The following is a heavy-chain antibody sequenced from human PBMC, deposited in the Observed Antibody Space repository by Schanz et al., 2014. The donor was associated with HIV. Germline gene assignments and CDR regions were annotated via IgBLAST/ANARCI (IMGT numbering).Heavy chain of an antibody. CDR2: ISSTSSSI. CDR1: GFTFSSFN. J-gene: IGHJ6*02. Sequence: EVHLVESGGGLVTPGESLKISCAASGFTFSSFNMNWVRQAPGKGLEWISSISSTSSSIYYASSVRGRFSISRDNAKNTLYLQMNSLRGEDTAVYYCARVANWDYYGMDVWGRGTTVTVSS. D-gene: IGHD3-16*01. V-gene: IGHV3-21*01. CDR3: ARVANWDYYGMDV.